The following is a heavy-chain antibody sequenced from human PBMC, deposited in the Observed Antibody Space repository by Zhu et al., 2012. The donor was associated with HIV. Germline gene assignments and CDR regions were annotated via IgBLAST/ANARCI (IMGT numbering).Heavy chain of an antibody. CDR1: GGSLSDYY. CDR2: IKEGEGT. V-gene: IGHV4-34*02. Sequence: QVQLQQWGAGLLQPSETLSLTCAVYGGSLSDYYWAWIRQPPGKGLEWIAEIKEGEGTNYNPSLGSRVTLLVDTSNNQFSLALTSVTAADTAVYYCARAPATFYNKLGYYSEYFQNWGQGTLVTVSS. D-gene: IGHD3-22*01. J-gene: IGHJ1*01. CDR3: ARAPATFYNKLGYYSEYFQN.